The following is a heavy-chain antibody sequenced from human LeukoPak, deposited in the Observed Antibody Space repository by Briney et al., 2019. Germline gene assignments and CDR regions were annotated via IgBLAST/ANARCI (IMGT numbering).Heavy chain of an antibody. D-gene: IGHD2-2*01. J-gene: IGHJ4*02. CDR2: IYGSGSN. V-gene: IGHV4-31*02. CDR3: ASLRVQLLGFDY. CDR1: GGSTSSGGYY. Sequence: SETMSLTRTVAGGSTSSGGYYWSWARQHAGKGLGWIGYIYGSGSNYYNSSVKSRVTISVATPKNQLSLKLSCVTAAATAVYECASLRVQLLGFDYWGQGTLITVSA.